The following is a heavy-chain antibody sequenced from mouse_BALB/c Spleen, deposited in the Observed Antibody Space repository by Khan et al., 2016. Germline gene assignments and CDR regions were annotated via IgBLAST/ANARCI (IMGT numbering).Heavy chain of an antibody. J-gene: IGHJ2*01. D-gene: IGHD6-1*01. CDR2: IRNKANGYTT. CDR1: GFTFTDYY. Sequence: EVELVESGGGLVQPGGSLRLSCATSGFTFTDYYMTWVRQPPGKALEWLGFIRNKANGYTTEYSASVQGRFTISRDNSQIILYLPMTTLRAADSATVKVRFTISKDISKRILYLQMNTLRAEDSATYCCARDRGGLLFDYWGQGTTLTVSS. V-gene: IGHV7-3*02. CDR3: RFTISKDISKRILYLQMNTLRAEDSATYCCARDRGGLLFDY.